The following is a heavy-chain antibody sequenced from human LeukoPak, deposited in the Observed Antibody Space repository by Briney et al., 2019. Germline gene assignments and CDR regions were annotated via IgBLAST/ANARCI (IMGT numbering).Heavy chain of an antibody. D-gene: IGHD3-10*01. CDR1: GFTFSSYG. V-gene: IGHV3-33*01. CDR3: ARPIRSDLSYSYRD. CDR2: IWYDGSNK. J-gene: IGHJ4*02. Sequence: GGSLRLSCAASGFTFSSYGMHWVRQAPGKGLEWVAVIWYDGSNKYHADSVKGRFTISRDNSKNTLYLQMNSLRAEDTAVYYCARPIRSDLSYSYRDWGQGTLVTVSS.